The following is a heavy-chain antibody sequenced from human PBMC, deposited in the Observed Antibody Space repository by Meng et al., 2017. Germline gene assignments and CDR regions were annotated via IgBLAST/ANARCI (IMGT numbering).Heavy chain of an antibody. J-gene: IGHJ4*02. V-gene: IGHV3-20*04. D-gene: IGHD3-10*01. CDR2: INWNGGST. CDR1: GFTFDDYG. Sequence: GESLKISCAASGFTFDDYGMSWVRQAPGKGLEWVSGINWNGGSTGYADSVKGRFTISRDNAKNSLYLKMNSLRAEDTALYYCARTTPEDYYGSGSYYSHPDYWGQGTLVTVSS. CDR3: ARTTPEDYYGSGSYYSHPDY.